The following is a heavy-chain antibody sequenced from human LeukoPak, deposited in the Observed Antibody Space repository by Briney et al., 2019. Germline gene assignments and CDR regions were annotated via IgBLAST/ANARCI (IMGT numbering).Heavy chain of an antibody. CDR3: VTGGGYNGLDY. CDR1: GLTFSNAW. D-gene: IGHD5-12*01. J-gene: IGHJ4*02. V-gene: IGHV3-15*07. Sequence: GGSLRLSCAVSGLTFSNAWMNWVRQAPGKGLEWVGRVLSRAGGGTIDYAAPVKGRFTISRDDSKNALFLQMNSLRTEDTAVYYCVTGGGYNGLDYWGQGALVTVSS. CDR2: VLSRAGGGTI.